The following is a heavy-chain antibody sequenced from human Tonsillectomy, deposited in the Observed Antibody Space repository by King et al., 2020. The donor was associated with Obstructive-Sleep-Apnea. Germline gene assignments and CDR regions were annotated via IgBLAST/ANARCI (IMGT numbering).Heavy chain of an antibody. CDR2: ISYDGSNK. CDR3: ASSGVPDY. J-gene: IGHJ4*02. Sequence: QLVQSGGGVVQPGRSLRLSCAASGFTFSSYAMHWVRQAPGKGLEWVAVISYDGSNKYYADSVKGRFTISRDNSKNTLYLQMNSLRAEDTAVYSCASSGVPDYWGQGTLVTVSS. D-gene: IGHD2-8*01. CDR1: GFTFSSYA. V-gene: IGHV3-30*04.